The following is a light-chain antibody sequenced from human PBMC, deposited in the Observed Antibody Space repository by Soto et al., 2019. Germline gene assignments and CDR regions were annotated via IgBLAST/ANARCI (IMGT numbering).Light chain of an antibody. CDR2: DNN. V-gene: IGLV1-51*01. CDR3: ATWDSALSAGV. Sequence: QSVLTQPPSMSAAPGQMVAISCSGTSSNIGDNSVSWYQHFPGTAPKVLIYDNNRRPSGIPDRFSDSKSGTSATLTIIGLQTGDEADYYCATWDSALSAGVFGGGTKVTVL. J-gene: IGLJ3*02. CDR1: SSNIGDNS.